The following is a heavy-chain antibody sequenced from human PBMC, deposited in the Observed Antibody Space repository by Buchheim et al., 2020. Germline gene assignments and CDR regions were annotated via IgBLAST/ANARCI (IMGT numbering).Heavy chain of an antibody. D-gene: IGHD6-13*01. V-gene: IGHV3-23*01. CDR2: ISGSGGST. J-gene: IGHJ6*02. CDR1: GFTFSSYA. Sequence: EVQLLESGGGLVQPGGSLRLSCAVSGFTFSSYAMSWARQAPGKGLEWVSAISGSGGSTYYADSVKGRFTISRDNSKNTLYLQMNSLRAEDTAVYYCAKDFLPTQYSSSWFGDYYYYGMDVWGQGTT. CDR3: AKDFLPTQYSSSWFGDYYYYGMDV.